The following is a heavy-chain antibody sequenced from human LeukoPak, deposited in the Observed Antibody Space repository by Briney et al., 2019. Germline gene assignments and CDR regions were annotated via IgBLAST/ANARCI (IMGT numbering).Heavy chain of an antibody. CDR3: AELGITMIGGV. J-gene: IGHJ6*04. CDR2: ISGSGDNT. D-gene: IGHD3-10*02. Sequence: PGGSLGLSCAASGFTFSSYAMSWVRLAPGKGLEWVSAISGSGDNTYYADSVKGRFTISRDNSKNTLYLQMNSLRAEDTAVYYCAELGITMIGGVWGKGTTVTISS. V-gene: IGHV3-23*01. CDR1: GFTFSSYA.